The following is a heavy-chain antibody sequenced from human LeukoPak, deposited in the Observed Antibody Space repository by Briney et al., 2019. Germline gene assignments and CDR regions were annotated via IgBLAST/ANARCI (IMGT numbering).Heavy chain of an antibody. D-gene: IGHD1-26*01. J-gene: IGHJ4*02. CDR2: IYYSGST. V-gene: IGHV4-59*01. CDR3: ARDLLGAFDY. CDR1: GGSISSYY. Sequence: SETLSPTCTVSGGSISSYYRSWIRQPPGKGLEWIGYIYYSGSTNYNPSLKSRVTISVDTSKNQFSLKLSSVTAADTAVYYCARDLLGAFDYWGQGTLVTVSS.